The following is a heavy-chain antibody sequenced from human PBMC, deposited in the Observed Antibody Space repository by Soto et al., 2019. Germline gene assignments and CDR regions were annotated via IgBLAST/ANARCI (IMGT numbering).Heavy chain of an antibody. CDR2: IIPIFGTA. Sequence: SVKVSCKASGGTFSSYAISWVRQAPGQGLEWMGGIIPIFGTANYAQKFQGRVTITADKSTSTAYMELSSLRSEDTAVHYCARDRLALRFLEWLSEFDPWGQGTLVTVSS. J-gene: IGHJ5*02. D-gene: IGHD3-3*01. V-gene: IGHV1-69*06. CDR1: GGTFSSYA. CDR3: ARDRLALRFLEWLSEFDP.